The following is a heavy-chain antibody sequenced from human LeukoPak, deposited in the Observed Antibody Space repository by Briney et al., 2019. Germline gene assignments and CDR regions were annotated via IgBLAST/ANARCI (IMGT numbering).Heavy chain of an antibody. D-gene: IGHD3-22*01. J-gene: IGHJ4*02. CDR3: ARVGGGAYDSSGYYYVFFDY. Sequence: PGGSRRLSCAASGFTFSDYYMSWIRQAPGKGLEWVSYSSSSGSTIYYADSVKGRFTISRDNAKSSLYLQMNSLRAEDTAVYYCARVGGGAYDSSGYYYVFFDYWGQGTLVTVSS. CDR1: GFTFSDYY. V-gene: IGHV3-11*01. CDR2: SSSSGSTI.